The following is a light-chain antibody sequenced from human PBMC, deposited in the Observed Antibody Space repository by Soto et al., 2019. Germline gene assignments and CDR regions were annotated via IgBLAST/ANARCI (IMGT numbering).Light chain of an antibody. CDR3: QQYNSYSSWT. CDR1: QSISIW. J-gene: IGKJ1*01. CDR2: DAS. V-gene: IGKV1-5*01. Sequence: DIQMTQSPSTLSASVGDRVTITCRASQSISIWLAWYQQKPGKAPKLLIYDASNLESGVPSRFSGSGSGTKFTLTIGSLQPDDFVTYYCQQYNSYSSWTFGQGTKVEIK.